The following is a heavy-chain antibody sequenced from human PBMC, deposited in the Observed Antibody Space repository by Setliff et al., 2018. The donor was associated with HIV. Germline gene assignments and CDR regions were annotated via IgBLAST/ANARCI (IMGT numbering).Heavy chain of an antibody. J-gene: IGHJ6*02. Sequence: GASVKVSCKTSGGSFRTYVISWVRQAPGQGLEWVGGILPFLGMGDFAQKFQGRVTITADESTSTAYMELSSLRSDDTAIYYGGAGQHSSSYLGYYYSGVDVWGQGTTVTVTS. CDR1: GGSFRTYV. V-gene: IGHV1-69*10. CDR2: ILPFLGMG. D-gene: IGHD2-8*01. CDR3: GAGQHSSSYLGYYYSGVDV.